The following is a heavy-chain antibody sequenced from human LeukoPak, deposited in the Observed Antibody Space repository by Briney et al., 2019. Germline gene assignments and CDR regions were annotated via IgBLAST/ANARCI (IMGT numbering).Heavy chain of an antibody. CDR1: GFTFSSYW. D-gene: IGHD6-6*01. Sequence: PGGSLRLSCAASGFTFSSYWMHWARQLPGKGLVWVSRISPTGSTTSYADSVKGRFTVSRDNAKNTLYLQVNNLRAEDTAVYYCARGPNSNWSGLDFWGQGTPLTVSS. CDR2: ISPTGSTT. J-gene: IGHJ4*02. CDR3: ARGPNSNWSGLDF. V-gene: IGHV3-74*01.